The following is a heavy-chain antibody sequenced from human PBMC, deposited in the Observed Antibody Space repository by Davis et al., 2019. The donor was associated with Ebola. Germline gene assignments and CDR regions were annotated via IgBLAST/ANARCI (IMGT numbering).Heavy chain of an antibody. J-gene: IGHJ5*02. D-gene: IGHD3-3*01. Sequence: AASVKVSCKASGYTFTSYAMHWVRQAPGQRLEWMGWINAGNGNTKYSQKFQGRVTMTRDTSTSTVYMELSSLRSEDTAVYYCARGRFLEWLLDLGARGHWFDPWGQGTLVTVSS. CDR2: INAGNGNT. CDR1: GYTFTSYA. CDR3: ARGRFLEWLLDLGARGHWFDP. V-gene: IGHV1-3*01.